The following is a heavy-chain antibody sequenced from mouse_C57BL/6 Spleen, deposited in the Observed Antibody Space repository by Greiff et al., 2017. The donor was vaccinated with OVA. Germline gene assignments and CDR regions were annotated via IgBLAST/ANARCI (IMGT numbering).Heavy chain of an antibody. D-gene: IGHD2-2*01. CDR1: GFTFTSYW. CDR3: ARRNYYGYD. V-gene: IGHV1-69*01. Sequence: QVQLQQPGAELVMPGASVKLSCKASGFTFTSYWMHWVKQRPGQGLEWIGEIDPSDSYTNYNQKFKGKSTLTVATSSSTAYMQLSSLTSDDSAVYYCARRNYYGYDWGQGTTLTVSS. CDR2: IDPSDSYT. J-gene: IGHJ2*01.